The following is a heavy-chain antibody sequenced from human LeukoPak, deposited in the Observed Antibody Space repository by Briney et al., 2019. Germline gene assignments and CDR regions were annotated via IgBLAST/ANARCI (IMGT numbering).Heavy chain of an antibody. D-gene: IGHD1-14*01. CDR2: IYYSGST. CDR1: GGSISSYY. J-gene: IGHJ3*02. CDR3: AREEVGTPGAFDI. V-gene: IGHV4-59*01. Sequence: SETLSLTCTVSGGSISSYYWSWIWQPPGKGLEWIGYIYYSGSTNYNPSLKSRVTISVDTSKNQFSLKLSSVTAADTAVYYCAREEVGTPGAFDIWGQGTMVTVSS.